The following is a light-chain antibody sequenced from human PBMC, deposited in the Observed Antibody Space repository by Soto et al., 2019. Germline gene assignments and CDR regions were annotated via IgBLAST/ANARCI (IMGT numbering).Light chain of an antibody. Sequence: QAVVTQPPSVSGASGQRVTISCSGSSSNIGAGYEVHWYQQLPGTAPKLLIYDNRHRPSGVPARFSGSKSGTSASLAITGLQAEDEADYYCQSYDSSLSGSVFGGGTQLTVL. CDR3: QSYDSSLSGSV. V-gene: IGLV1-40*01. J-gene: IGLJ3*02. CDR2: DNR. CDR1: SSNIGAGYE.